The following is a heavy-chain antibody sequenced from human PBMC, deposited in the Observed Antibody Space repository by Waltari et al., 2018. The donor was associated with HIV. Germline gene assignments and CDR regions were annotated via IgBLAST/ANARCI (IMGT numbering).Heavy chain of an antibody. V-gene: IGHV3-23*01. Sequence: EVQLLESGGGLVQPGGSLRLSCAGSGFTFSSYGMSWVRQAPGKGLEWVSVISESGDYTNYADSVKGRFTIARDNSKNTLYLKMNILRSEETAQYYCANGHDVGSSSSWYLIYWGQGTLVTVSS. CDR1: GFTFSSYG. CDR2: ISESGDYT. CDR3: ANGHDVGSSSSWYLIY. D-gene: IGHD6-13*01. J-gene: IGHJ4*02.